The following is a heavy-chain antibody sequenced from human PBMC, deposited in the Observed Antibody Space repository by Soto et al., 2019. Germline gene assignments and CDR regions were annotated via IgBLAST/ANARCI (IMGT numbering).Heavy chain of an antibody. V-gene: IGHV3-23*01. J-gene: IGHJ1*01. Sequence: GGSLRLSCAASGFTFSSYAMSWVRQAPGKGLEWVSAISGSGGSTYYADSVKGRFTISRDNSKNTLYLQMNSLRAEDTAVYYCAKSPGRGYCSGGSCPAEYFQHWGQGTLVTVSS. CDR3: AKSPGRGYCSGGSCPAEYFQH. D-gene: IGHD2-15*01. CDR1: GFTFSSYA. CDR2: ISGSGGST.